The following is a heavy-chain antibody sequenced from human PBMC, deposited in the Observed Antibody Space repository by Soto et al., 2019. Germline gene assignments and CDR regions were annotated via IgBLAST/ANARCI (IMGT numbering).Heavy chain of an antibody. Sequence: ASVKVSCKASGYTFTSYAMHWVRQAPGQRLEWMGWINAGNGNTKYSQKFQGRVTITRDTSASTAYMELSSLRSEDAAVYYCARGSGYYYWDDYWGQGTLVTVSS. CDR1: GYTFTSYA. CDR2: INAGNGNT. V-gene: IGHV1-3*01. CDR3: ARGSGYYYWDDY. D-gene: IGHD3-22*01. J-gene: IGHJ4*02.